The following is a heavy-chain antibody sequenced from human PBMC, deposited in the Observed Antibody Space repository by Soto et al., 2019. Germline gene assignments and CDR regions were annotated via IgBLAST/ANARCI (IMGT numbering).Heavy chain of an antibody. J-gene: IGHJ3*01. V-gene: IGHV4-34*01. D-gene: IGHD2-21*02. CDR1: GGFVSSGSYY. CDR2: MSHSGGT. Sequence: QVQLQQWGAGLLKPSETLSLTCAVYGGFVSSGSYYWSWIRQPPGKGLEWIGEMSHSGGTHFNPSLQRRVPTSVETFKFQLSLKMSSVTPAGTVLYYGAGVVRVTATNFVDALVYWGPETVVTASS. CDR3: AGVVRVTATNFVDALVY.